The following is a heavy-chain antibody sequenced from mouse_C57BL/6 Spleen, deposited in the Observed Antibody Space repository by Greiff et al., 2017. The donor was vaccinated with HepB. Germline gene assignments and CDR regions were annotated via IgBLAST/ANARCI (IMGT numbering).Heavy chain of an antibody. CDR1: GFTFSDYG. Sequence: EVMLVESGGGLVKPGGSLKLSCAASGFTFSDYGMHWVRQAPEKGLEWVAYISSGSSTIYYADTVKGRFTISRDNAKNTLFLQMTSLRAEDTAMYYCARRGYYGSSYYYAMDYWGQGTSVTVSS. J-gene: IGHJ4*01. CDR3: ARRGYYGSSYYYAMDY. CDR2: ISSGSSTI. V-gene: IGHV5-17*01. D-gene: IGHD1-1*01.